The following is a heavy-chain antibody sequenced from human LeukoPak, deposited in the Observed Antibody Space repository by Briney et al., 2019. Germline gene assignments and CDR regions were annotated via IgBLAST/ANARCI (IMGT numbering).Heavy chain of an antibody. D-gene: IGHD6-13*01. J-gene: IGHJ4*02. CDR3: ARRAPAGRCFDY. CDR1: GFTFSDYY. Sequence: GGSLRLSCAVSGFTFSDYYMSCIRQAPGKGLEWVSYISSGGSTISHADSVKGRFTISRDNAENSLYLQMNSLRAEDTAVYYCARRAPAGRCFDYWGQGTLVTVSS. V-gene: IGHV3-11*01. CDR2: ISSGGSTI.